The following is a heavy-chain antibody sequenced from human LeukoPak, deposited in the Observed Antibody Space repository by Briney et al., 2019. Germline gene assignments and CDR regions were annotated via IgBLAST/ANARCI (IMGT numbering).Heavy chain of an antibody. CDR2: ISYDGSNK. CDR1: GFRFSSYA. V-gene: IGHV3-30*04. D-gene: IGHD2-15*01. J-gene: IGHJ4*02. Sequence: PGRSLRLSCAASGFRFSSYAVHWVRQLPARGRGWWPVISYDGSNKYYADSVKGRFTISRDNSKSTLYLQMNSLRAEDTAVYYCASGDPDINSHFDYWGQGTLVTVPS. CDR3: ASGDPDINSHFDY.